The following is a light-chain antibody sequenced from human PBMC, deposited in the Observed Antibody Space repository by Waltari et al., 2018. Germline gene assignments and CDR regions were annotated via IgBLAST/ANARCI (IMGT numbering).Light chain of an antibody. J-gene: IGKJ3*01. CDR2: GAS. CDR3: QQYGSSPLFT. V-gene: IGKV3-20*01. CDR1: QSVSSSY. Sequence: EVVLTQSPGTLSLSPGERATLSCRASQSVSSSYLAWYQQKPGQAPRRLIYGASSRATGIPDRFSGSVSGTDFTLTISRLEPEDFAVYYCQQYGSSPLFTFGPGTKVDVK.